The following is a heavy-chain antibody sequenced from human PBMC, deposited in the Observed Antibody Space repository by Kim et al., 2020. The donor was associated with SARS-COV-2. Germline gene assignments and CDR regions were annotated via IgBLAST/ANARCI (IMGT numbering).Heavy chain of an antibody. J-gene: IGHJ4*02. CDR3: ASDLVAVEGSACY. D-gene: IGHD5-12*01. CDR1: GFTFSSYS. Sequence: RGSLRLSCAASGFTFSSYSMNWVRQAPGKGLEWVSSISSSSYIYYADSVKGRFTISRDNAKNSLYLQMNSLRAEDTAVYYCASDLVAVEGSACYWGQGTLVTVSS. CDR2: ISSSSYI. V-gene: IGHV3-21*01.